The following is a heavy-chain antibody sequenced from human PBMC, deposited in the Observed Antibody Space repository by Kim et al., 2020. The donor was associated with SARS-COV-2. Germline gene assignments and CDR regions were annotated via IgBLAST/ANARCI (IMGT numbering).Heavy chain of an antibody. D-gene: IGHD6-13*01. CDR3: ARTLAAAGTSMDV. Sequence: SETLSLTCAVYGGSFSGYYWSWIRQPPGKGLEWIWEINHSGSTNYNPSLKSRVTISVDTSKNQFSLKLSSVTAADTAVYYCARTLAAAGTSMDVWGQGTTVTVSS. V-gene: IGHV4-34*01. CDR2: INHSGST. CDR1: GGSFSGYY. J-gene: IGHJ6*02.